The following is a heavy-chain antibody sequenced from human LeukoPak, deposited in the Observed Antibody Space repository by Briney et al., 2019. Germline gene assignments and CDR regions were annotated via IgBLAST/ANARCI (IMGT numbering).Heavy chain of an antibody. CDR1: GGSIGSYY. V-gene: IGHV4-31*03. CDR2: IYYSGST. CDR3: ARNRDILNLDY. J-gene: IGHJ4*02. D-gene: IGHD3-9*01. Sequence: PSETLSLTSTVSGGSIGSYYWSWIRQHPGKGLEWIGYIYYSGSTYYNPSLTSRVTMSVDTSKNQFSLKLSSVTAADAAVYYCARNRDILNLDYWGQGTLVTVSS.